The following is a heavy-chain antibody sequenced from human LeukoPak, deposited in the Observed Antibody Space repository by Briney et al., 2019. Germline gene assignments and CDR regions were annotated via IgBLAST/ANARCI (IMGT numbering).Heavy chain of an antibody. D-gene: IGHD3-10*01. CDR3: IGYTVVRGEFEAFDI. CDR2: IKSKTDGGTT. Sequence: PGGSLRLSCAASGFTFSNAWMSWVRQAPGKGLEWVGRIKSKTDGGTTDYAAPVKGRFTISRDDSKNTLYLQMNSLKTEDTAVYYCIGYTVVRGEFEAFDIWGQGTMVTVSS. CDR1: GFTFSNAW. J-gene: IGHJ3*02. V-gene: IGHV3-15*01.